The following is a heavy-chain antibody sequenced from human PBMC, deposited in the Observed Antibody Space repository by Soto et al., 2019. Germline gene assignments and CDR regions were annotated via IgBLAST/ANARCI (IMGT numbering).Heavy chain of an antibody. Sequence: SETLSLTGSVSGGSMRSYYWNWIRQPPAGGLEGMGDIFYTGRTNYHSSLKSRVTISIDTSRKQFSMNLSSVTAADTAVYYGAGESPYQHDNVGWTGAFDLWGQGKSVTVSS. CDR1: GGSMRSYY. CDR3: AGESPYQHDNVGWTGAFDL. CDR2: IFYTGRT. J-gene: IGHJ3*01. V-gene: IGHV4-59*01. D-gene: IGHD1-1*01.